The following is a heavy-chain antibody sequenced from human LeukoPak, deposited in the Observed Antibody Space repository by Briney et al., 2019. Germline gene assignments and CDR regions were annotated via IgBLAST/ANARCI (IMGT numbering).Heavy chain of an antibody. CDR1: GGSISSGSYY. J-gene: IGHJ4*02. CDR3: ARDKSGWSNYFDY. Sequence: SQTLSLTCTVSGGSISSGSYYWSWIRQPAGKGLEWIGRIYTSGSTNYSPPLKSRVTISVDTSKNQFSLKLSSVTAADTAVYYCARDKSGWSNYFDYWGQGTLVTVSS. D-gene: IGHD6-19*01. V-gene: IGHV4-61*02. CDR2: IYTSGST.